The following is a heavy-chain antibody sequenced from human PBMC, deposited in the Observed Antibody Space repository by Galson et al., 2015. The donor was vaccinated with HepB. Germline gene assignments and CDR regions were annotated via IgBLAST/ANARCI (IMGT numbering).Heavy chain of an antibody. D-gene: IGHD3-22*01. CDR2: AYHSGGT. Sequence: ETLSLTCTVSGVSISSSLYYWVWVRQPPEKGLEWIGEAYHSGGTNYRPSLKSRVTISVDKSKNQFSLKLTSVTAADTAVYYCARVSRNSSGSYHRRGAFDIWGQGTMVTVSS. V-gene: IGHV4-39*07. CDR3: ARVSRNSSGSYHRRGAFDI. J-gene: IGHJ3*02. CDR1: GVSISSSLYY.